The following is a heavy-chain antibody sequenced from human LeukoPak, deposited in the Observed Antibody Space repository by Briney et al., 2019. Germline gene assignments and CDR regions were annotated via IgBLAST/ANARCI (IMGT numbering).Heavy chain of an antibody. J-gene: IGHJ3*02. V-gene: IGHV1-18*01. CDR3: ARADYDSSLGAFDI. Sequence: ASVKVSCKASGYTFTSYGISWVRQAPGQGLEWMGWISAYNGNTNYAQKLQGRVTMTTDTSTSTAYMELRSLRSDDTAMYYCARADYDSSLGAFDIWGQGTMVTVSS. CDR2: ISAYNGNT. CDR1: GYTFTSYG. D-gene: IGHD3-22*01.